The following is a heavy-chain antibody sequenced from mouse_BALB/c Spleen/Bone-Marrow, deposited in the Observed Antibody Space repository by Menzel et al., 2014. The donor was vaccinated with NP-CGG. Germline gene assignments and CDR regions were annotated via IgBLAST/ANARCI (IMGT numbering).Heavy chain of an antibody. Sequence: EVQLQQSGPELVKPGASVKVSCKASGYAFTNYNMYWVKQSHGKSLEWIGYIDPYSGGTNYNQKFRGKATLTVDKSSSTAYMHLNSLTSEDFAVYYCSRGVLAYFDYWGQGTTLTVSS. CDR2: IDPYSGGT. D-gene: IGHD2-14*01. CDR3: SRGVLAYFDY. CDR1: GYAFTNYN. J-gene: IGHJ2*01. V-gene: IGHV1S135*01.